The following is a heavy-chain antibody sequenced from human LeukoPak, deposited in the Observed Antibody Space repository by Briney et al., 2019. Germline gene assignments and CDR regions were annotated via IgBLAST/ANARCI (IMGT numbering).Heavy chain of an antibody. D-gene: IGHD3-22*01. CDR1: GFTFSSYA. V-gene: IGHV3-23*01. J-gene: IGHJ1*01. CDR2: ISGSGGST. Sequence: GGSLRLSCAASGFTFSSYAMSWVRQAPGKGLEWVSAISGSGGSTYYADSVKGRFTISRDNSKNTLYLQMNSPRAEDTAVYYCANTPRYYDSSGYHEYFQHWGQGTLVTVSS. CDR3: ANTPRYYDSSGYHEYFQH.